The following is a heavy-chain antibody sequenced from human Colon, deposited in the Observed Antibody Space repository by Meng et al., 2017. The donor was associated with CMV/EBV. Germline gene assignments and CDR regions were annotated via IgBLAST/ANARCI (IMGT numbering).Heavy chain of an antibody. CDR1: GDSVSTNSAA. Sequence: QVQLQQSGPGLVKPSPTLSLTCASSGDSVSTNSAAWNWIRQSPAGGLEWLGRTYYKSKWYNDYAESVKSRITVNPDTSKNQFSLQLNSVTPEDTAVYYCARDPAAFDFWGQGILVTVSS. D-gene: IGHD6-25*01. V-gene: IGHV6-1*01. J-gene: IGHJ4*02. CDR3: ARDPAAFDF. CDR2: TYYKSKWYN.